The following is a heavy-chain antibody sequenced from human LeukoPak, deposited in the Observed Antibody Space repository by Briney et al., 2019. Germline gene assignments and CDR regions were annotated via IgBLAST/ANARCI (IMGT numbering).Heavy chain of an antibody. V-gene: IGHV4-30-4*08. J-gene: IGHJ4*02. Sequence: PSQTLSLTCTVSGGSISSGDYYWSWIRQPPGKGLEWIGYIYYSGSTYYNPSLKSRVTISVDTSKNQFSLKLSSVTAADTAVYYCARGGDILTGYYDYWGQGTLVTVSS. D-gene: IGHD3-9*01. CDR1: GGSISSGDYY. CDR3: ARGGDILTGYYDY. CDR2: IYYSGST.